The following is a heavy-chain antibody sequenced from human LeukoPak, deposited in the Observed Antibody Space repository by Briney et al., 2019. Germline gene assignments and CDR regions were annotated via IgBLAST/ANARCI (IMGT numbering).Heavy chain of an antibody. D-gene: IGHD2-2*01. J-gene: IGHJ4*02. V-gene: IGHV4-39*01. CDR2: IYYSGST. CDR1: GGSISSSSYY. Sequence: SETLSLTCTVSGGSISSSSYYWGWIRQPPGKGLEWIGSIYYSGSTYYNPSLKSRVTISVDTSKNQFSLKLSSVTAADTAVYYCARGVYCSSTSCYGIDYWGQGTLVTVSS. CDR3: ARGVYCSSTSCYGIDY.